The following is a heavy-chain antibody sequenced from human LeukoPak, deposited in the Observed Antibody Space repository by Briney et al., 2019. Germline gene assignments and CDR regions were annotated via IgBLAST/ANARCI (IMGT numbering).Heavy chain of an antibody. CDR3: AKVLSKGGGYYLTDF. CDR2: ISGSGSNT. V-gene: IGHV3-23*01. D-gene: IGHD3-22*01. J-gene: IGHJ4*02. CDR1: GFTFTTYG. Sequence: GGSLRLSCATSGFTFTTYGMIWVRQAPGKGLEWVLGISGSGSNTYYADSVKGRFTSSRDNSKNTLYLQMNSLRVEDSAVYYCAKVLSKGGGYYLTDFWGQGTLVTVSS.